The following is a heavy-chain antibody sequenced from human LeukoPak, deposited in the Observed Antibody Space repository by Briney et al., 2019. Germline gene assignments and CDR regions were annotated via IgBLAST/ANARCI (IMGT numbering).Heavy chain of an antibody. Sequence: PSETLSLTCTVSGGSISSSSYYWSWIRQPPGKGLEWIGEINHSGSTNYNPSLKSRVTISVDTSKNQFSLKLSSVTAADTAVYYCARGVSYPYRRPDAFDIRGQGTMVTVSS. CDR3: ARGVSYPYRRPDAFDI. CDR2: INHSGST. D-gene: IGHD3-16*02. CDR1: GGSISSSSYY. V-gene: IGHV4-39*07. J-gene: IGHJ3*02.